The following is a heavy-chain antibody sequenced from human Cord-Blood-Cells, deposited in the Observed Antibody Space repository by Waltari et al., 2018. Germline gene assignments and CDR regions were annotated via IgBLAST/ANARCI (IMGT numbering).Heavy chain of an antibody. J-gene: IGHJ4*02. D-gene: IGHD4-17*01. Sequence: EVQLVESGGGLVKPGGSLRLSCAASGFTFSSYSMNWVRQAPGKGLEWVSSISSSRSYIYYADSVKGRFTISRDNAKNSLYLQMNSLRAEDTAVYYCARGGDYGDYPDYWGQGTLVTVSS. CDR2: ISSSRSYI. CDR3: ARGGDYGDYPDY. CDR1: GFTFSSYS. V-gene: IGHV3-21*01.